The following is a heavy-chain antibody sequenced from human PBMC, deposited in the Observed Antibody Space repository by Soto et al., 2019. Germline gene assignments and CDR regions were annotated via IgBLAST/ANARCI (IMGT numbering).Heavy chain of an antibody. CDR2: IHNSGST. Sequence: SYTPALTRAVCSGCMNSPDYYWSWIRQPPGKGLEWIGYIHNSGSTYYNPSLKSRLTISSDMSKNQFSLRLNSVTAAYTALYFCARGEVRGPFGIWGQATKVT. J-gene: IGHJ3*02. CDR3: ARGEVRGPFGI. V-gene: IGHV4-30-4*02. D-gene: IGHD3-10*01. CDR1: SGCMNSPDYY.